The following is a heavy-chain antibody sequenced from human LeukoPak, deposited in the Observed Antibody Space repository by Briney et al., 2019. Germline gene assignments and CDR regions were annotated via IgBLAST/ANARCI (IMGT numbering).Heavy chain of an antibody. CDR2: IYHSGST. V-gene: IGHV4-38-2*02. D-gene: IGHD1-26*01. J-gene: IGHJ6*02. Sequence: SETLSLTCTVSGYSISSGYYWGWIRQPPGKGLEWIGSIYHSGSTYYNPSLKSRVTISVDTSKNQFSLKLSSVTAADTAVYYCARGGSYSYYYYGMDVWGQGTTVTVSS. CDR1: GYSISSGYY. CDR3: ARGGSYSYYYYGMDV.